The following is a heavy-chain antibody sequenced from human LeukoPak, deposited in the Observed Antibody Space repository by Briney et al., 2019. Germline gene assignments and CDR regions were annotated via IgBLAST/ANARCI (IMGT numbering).Heavy chain of an antibody. CDR1: GVSIISYY. V-gene: IGHV4-59*01. CDR3: ARELLWFGDPAGAFDI. Sequence: PSETLSLTCTVSGVSIISYYWSGIRQPPGKRLWCVWDIYYIGGTNYHPSPKSRVTISVDTSKNQFSLKLSPVTAAATAVYYCARELLWFGDPAGAFDIWGQGTMVTVSS. J-gene: IGHJ3*02. D-gene: IGHD3-10*01. CDR2: IYYIGGT.